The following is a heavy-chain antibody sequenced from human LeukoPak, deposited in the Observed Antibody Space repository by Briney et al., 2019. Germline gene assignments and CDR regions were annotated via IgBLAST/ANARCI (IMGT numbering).Heavy chain of an antibody. J-gene: IGHJ3*02. CDR2: IKQDGSEK. CDR1: GVTFSIYW. CDR3: ARNTYYYERSGWKAFDI. Sequence: GGSLRLSCAASGVTFSIYWMSWVRQAPGKGLEWVANIKQDGSEKYYVDSVRGRLTISRDNAKNSLYLQMNSLRVEDTAVYYCARNTYYYERSGWKAFDIWGQGTMVTVSS. V-gene: IGHV3-7*01. D-gene: IGHD3-22*01.